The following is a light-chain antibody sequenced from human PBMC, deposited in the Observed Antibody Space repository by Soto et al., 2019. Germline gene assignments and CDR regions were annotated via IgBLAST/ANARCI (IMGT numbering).Light chain of an antibody. Sequence: DIQMTQSPSSLSVSVGDRVTITCRANQDITNYLAWYQQKPGKVPKLLIYAASTLQSGVPSRFSGSGSGTDVTLTINSLQPEDIATYYCQKYHRAPFTFGPGTRVDFK. V-gene: IGKV1-27*01. CDR2: AAS. CDR1: QDITNY. CDR3: QKYHRAPFT. J-gene: IGKJ3*01.